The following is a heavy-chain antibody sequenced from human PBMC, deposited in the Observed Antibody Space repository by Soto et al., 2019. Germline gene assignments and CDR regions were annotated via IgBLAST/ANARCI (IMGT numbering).Heavy chain of an antibody. D-gene: IGHD2-21*02. V-gene: IGHV3-21*01. CDR3: ARAGDPTMRAFDY. J-gene: IGHJ4*02. CDR1: GFTFSSYS. Sequence: GESLKISCAASGFTFSSYSMNWVRQAPGKGLEWVSSISSSSSYIYYADSVKGRFTISRDNAKNSLYLQMNSLRAEDTAVYYCARAGDPTMRAFDYWGQGTLVTVSS. CDR2: ISSSSSYI.